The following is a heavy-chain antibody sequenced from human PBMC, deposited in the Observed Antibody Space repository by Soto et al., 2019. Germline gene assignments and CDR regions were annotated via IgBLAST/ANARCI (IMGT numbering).Heavy chain of an antibody. J-gene: IGHJ6*02. CDR1: GYTFTSYD. CDR2: MNPNSANT. Sequence: QVQLVQSGAEVKKPGASVKVSCKASGYTFTSYDINWVRQATGQGLEWMGWMNPNSANTGYAQKFQGRVTMTRNTSIRTADRGLCSLRSEDTAVYDCAGEGVRGMDVWGQGTTVTVYS. V-gene: IGHV1-8*01. D-gene: IGHD3-16*01. CDR3: AGEGVRGMDV.